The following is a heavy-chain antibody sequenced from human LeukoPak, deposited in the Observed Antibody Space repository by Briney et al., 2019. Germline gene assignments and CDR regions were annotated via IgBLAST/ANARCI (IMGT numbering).Heavy chain of an antibody. CDR2: ISSSSTR. V-gene: IGHV3-48*01. CDR3: AKDLPDAFFDY. Sequence: QTGGSLRLSCAASGFTLGSYSMNWVRQAPGKGLEWVSYISSSSTRYYADSVKGRFTISRDNAKNSLFLQMNRLRAEDTAVYYCAKDLPDAFFDYWGQGTLVTVSS. D-gene: IGHD2-2*01. J-gene: IGHJ4*02. CDR1: GFTLGSYS.